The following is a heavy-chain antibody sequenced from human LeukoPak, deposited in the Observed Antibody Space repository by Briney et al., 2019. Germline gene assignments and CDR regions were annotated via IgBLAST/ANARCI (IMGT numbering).Heavy chain of an antibody. CDR2: VGTADDI. CDR1: GLTFRTND. D-gene: IGHD2/OR15-2a*01. CDR3: TRGHYFGFDP. V-gene: IGHV3-13*01. Sequence: GGSLRLSCEASGLTFRTNDFHWVRQATGRGLEWVSGVGTADDIYYADSVKGRFTLSREDAKNSLFLQMNSLRVEDTAVYYCTRGHYFGFDPWGQGVLVTVS. J-gene: IGHJ5*02.